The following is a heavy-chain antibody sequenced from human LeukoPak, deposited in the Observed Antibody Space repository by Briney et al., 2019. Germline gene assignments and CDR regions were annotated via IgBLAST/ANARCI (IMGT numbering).Heavy chain of an antibody. J-gene: IGHJ6*02. Sequence: GGSLRLSCAASGFTFSSYGMHWVRQAPGKGLEWVAFIRYDGSHKYYADSVKGLFTISRDNSKNTLYLQMNSLRAEDTAVYYCAKGYCSSTSCYVDYYYGMDVWGQGTTVTVSS. CDR2: IRYDGSHK. CDR1: GFTFSSYG. CDR3: AKGYCSSTSCYVDYYYGMDV. V-gene: IGHV3-30*02. D-gene: IGHD2-2*01.